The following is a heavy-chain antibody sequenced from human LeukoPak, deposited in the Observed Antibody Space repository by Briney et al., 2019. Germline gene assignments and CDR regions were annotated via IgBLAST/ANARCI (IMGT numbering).Heavy chain of an antibody. V-gene: IGHV1-69*01. D-gene: IGHD3-22*01. CDR2: IIPIFGTA. Sequence: SVKVSCKASGGTFNNYAISWVRQAPGQGLEWVGGIIPIFGTANYAQKFQGRVTMTADESTSTAYMELSSLRSEDTAEYYCARDRGIMIVVKGPSSDAFDIWGQGTMVTVSS. J-gene: IGHJ3*02. CDR1: GGTFNNYA. CDR3: ARDRGIMIVVKGPSSDAFDI.